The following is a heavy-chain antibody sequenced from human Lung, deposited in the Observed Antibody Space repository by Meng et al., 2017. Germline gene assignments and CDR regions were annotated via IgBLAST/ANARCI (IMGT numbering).Heavy chain of an antibody. CDR1: GYNFPDYY. Sequence: ASVKVSCKPSGYNFPDYYIHWVRPAPGQGLEWMGRINPKSGDTHYEQKFQARVTMTGDTSISTAYMEMSGLRSDDTAMYYCARDEDISAAGKLFGDYWGQGTLVTVSS. D-gene: IGHD6-25*01. V-gene: IGHV1-2*06. CDR2: INPKSGDT. J-gene: IGHJ4*02. CDR3: ARDEDISAAGKLFGDY.